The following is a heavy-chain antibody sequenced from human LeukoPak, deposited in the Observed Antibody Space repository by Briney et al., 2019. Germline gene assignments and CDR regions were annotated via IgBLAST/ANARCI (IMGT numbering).Heavy chain of an antibody. V-gene: IGHV3-7*01. Sequence: GGSLRLSCAASGFTFTSYWMTWVRQAPGKGLEWVANIKEDGSEKYVDSVKGRFSISRGNAKNSLYLQMNSLRAEDTAVYYCAKGHFYSIYWGQGTLVTVSS. D-gene: IGHD2/OR15-2a*01. CDR1: GFTFTSYW. CDR3: AKGHFYSIY. J-gene: IGHJ4*02. CDR2: IKEDGSEK.